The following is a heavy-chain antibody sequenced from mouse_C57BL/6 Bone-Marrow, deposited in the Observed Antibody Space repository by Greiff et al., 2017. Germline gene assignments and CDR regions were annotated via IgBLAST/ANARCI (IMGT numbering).Heavy chain of an antibody. CDR2: IDPSDSET. CDR1: GYIFTSYW. V-gene: IGHV1-52*01. Sequence: QVQLQQPGAELVRPGSSVKLSCKASGYIFTSYWMHWVKQRPIQGLEWIGNIDPSDSETLYNQKFKDKATLTVDKSSSTAYMQLSSLTSEDSAVYYCARGYGSSFDYWGQGTTLTVSS. D-gene: IGHD1-1*01. J-gene: IGHJ2*01. CDR3: ARGYGSSFDY.